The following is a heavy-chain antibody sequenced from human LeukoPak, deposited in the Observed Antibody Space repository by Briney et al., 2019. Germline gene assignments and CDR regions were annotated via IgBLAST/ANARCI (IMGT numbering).Heavy chain of an antibody. V-gene: IGHV3-21*01. CDR1: GFTFSSYS. J-gene: IGHJ4*02. CDR3: ARGPAAGLFDY. CDR2: ISSSSSSYI. D-gene: IGHD6-13*01. Sequence: GGSLRLSCAASGFTFSSYSMNWVRQAPGKGLEWVSSISSSSSSYIYYADSVKGRFTISRDNAKNSLYLQMNSLRAEDTAVYYCARGPAAGLFDYWGQGTLVTVSS.